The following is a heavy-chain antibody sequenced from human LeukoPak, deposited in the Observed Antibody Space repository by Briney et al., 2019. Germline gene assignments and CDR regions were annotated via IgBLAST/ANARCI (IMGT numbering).Heavy chain of an antibody. V-gene: IGHV3-30*18. Sequence: GGSLRLSCEASGFTFSSYSMNWVRQAPGKGLEWVAVISYDGSNKYYADSVKGRFTISRDNSKNTLYLQMNSLRAEDTAVYYCAKDGSWYLDYWGQGTLVTVSS. D-gene: IGHD2-15*01. CDR2: ISYDGSNK. CDR1: GFTFSSYS. CDR3: AKDGSWYLDY. J-gene: IGHJ4*02.